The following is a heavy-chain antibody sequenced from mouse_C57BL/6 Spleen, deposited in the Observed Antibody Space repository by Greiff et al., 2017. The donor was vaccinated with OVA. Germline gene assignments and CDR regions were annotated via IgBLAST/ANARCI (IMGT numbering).Heavy chain of an antibody. CDR2: IDPSDSYT. CDR1: GYTFTSYW. CDR3: ARKRDYDYGDYFDY. Sequence: QVQLQQPGAELVMPGASVKLSCKASGYTFTSYWMHWVKKRPGQGLEWIGEIDPSDSYTNYNQKFKGKSTLTVDKSSSTAYMQLSSLTSEDSAVYYCARKRDYDYGDYFDYWGQGTTLTVSS. D-gene: IGHD2-4*01. V-gene: IGHV1-69*01. J-gene: IGHJ2*01.